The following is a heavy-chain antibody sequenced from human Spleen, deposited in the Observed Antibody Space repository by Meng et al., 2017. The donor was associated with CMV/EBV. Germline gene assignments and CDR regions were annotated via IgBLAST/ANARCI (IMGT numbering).Heavy chain of an antibody. V-gene: IGHV3-13*01. Sequence: GGSLRLSCAASGFTFSSYDMHWVRQATGKGLEWVSAIGTAGDTYYPGSVRGRFTISRDNAKNSLYLQMNSLRAEDTAVYYCANTHSSSNYYYYYGMDVWGQGTTVTVSS. CDR3: ANTHSSSNYYYYYGMDV. CDR1: GFTFSSYD. CDR2: IGTAGDT. D-gene: IGHD6-6*01. J-gene: IGHJ6*02.